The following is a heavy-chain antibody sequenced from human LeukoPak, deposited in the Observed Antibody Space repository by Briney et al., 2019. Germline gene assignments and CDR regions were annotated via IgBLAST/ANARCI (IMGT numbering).Heavy chain of an antibody. CDR1: GFTFSSYA. Sequence: GGSLRLSCAASGFTFSSYAMSWVRLAPGKGLEWVSAISGSGGSTYYADSVKGRFTISRDNSKNTLYLQMNSLRAEDTAVYYCAKDLSDGYYGMDVWGQGTTVTVSS. J-gene: IGHJ6*02. V-gene: IGHV3-23*01. D-gene: IGHD2-21*01. CDR2: ISGSGGST. CDR3: AKDLSDGYYGMDV.